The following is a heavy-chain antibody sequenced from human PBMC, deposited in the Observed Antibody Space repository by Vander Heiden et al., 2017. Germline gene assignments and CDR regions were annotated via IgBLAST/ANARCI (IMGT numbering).Heavy chain of an antibody. J-gene: IGHJ4*02. V-gene: IGHV3-23*01. Sequence: EVQLSESGGVLVQPGGSLRLTCAASSFTFGSYAMSWVSQAPGKGLEWVSAISGSGGSTYDADSVKGRFTISRDNSKNTLYLQMHRLRAEDTAVYYCAKAGRIAAIRVWGQGRLVTVSS. CDR3: AKAGRIAAIRV. CDR1: SFTFGSYA. CDR2: ISGSGGST. D-gene: IGHD6-25*01.